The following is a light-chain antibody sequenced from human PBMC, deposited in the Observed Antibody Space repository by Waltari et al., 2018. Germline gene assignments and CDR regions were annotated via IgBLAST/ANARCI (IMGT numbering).Light chain of an antibody. CDR2: DAS. Sequence: EIVLTQSPATLSLSPGERATLSCRASQSVCSYLAWYHQKPGQAPRLLMYDASTRAAGIPARFSGSESGTEFTLTINSLQSEDFAVYFCQQYYNWPLTFGPGTKVDIK. CDR1: QSVCSY. CDR3: QQYYNWPLT. J-gene: IGKJ3*01. V-gene: IGKV3-15*01.